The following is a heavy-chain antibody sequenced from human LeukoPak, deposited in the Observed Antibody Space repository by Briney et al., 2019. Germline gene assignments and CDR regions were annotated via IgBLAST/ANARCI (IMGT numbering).Heavy chain of an antibody. CDR3: ARVTLGGLNYYYMDV. V-gene: IGHV3-21*01. D-gene: IGHD6-25*01. Sequence: PGGSLRLSCAAPGFTFSSYSMNWVRQAPGKGLEWVSSISSSSSYIYHADSVKGRFTISRDNAKNSLYLQMNSLRAEDTAVYYCARVTLGGLNYYYMDVWGKGTTVTVSS. CDR2: ISSSSSYI. CDR1: GFTFSSYS. J-gene: IGHJ6*03.